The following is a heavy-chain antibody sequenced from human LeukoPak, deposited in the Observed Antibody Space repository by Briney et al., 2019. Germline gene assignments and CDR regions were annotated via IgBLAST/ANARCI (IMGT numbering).Heavy chain of an antibody. CDR3: ARDRDYYNYFEY. CDR1: GITLRKHW. D-gene: IGHD3-10*01. V-gene: IGHV3-7*04. J-gene: IGHJ4*02. Sequence: GGSLELSCAASGITLRKHWQRLVRQAPGKGLERMANIKHDGSEKYYVDSVKGRFTISIDNAKNSLYLQMNSLRGEDTAVYYCARDRDYYNYFEYWGQGTLVTVSS. CDR2: IKHDGSEK.